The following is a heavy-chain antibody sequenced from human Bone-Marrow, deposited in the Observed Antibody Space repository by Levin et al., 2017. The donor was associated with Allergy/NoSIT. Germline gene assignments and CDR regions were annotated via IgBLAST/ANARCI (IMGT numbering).Heavy chain of an antibody. V-gene: IGHV1-69*01. Sequence: PGESLKISCKASGDTFNTYVYSWVRQAPGHGLEWMGGIIPILGTTYYAQKFQGRVTITADESTSTAYMELSSLRSEDTAVYYCARGVYYYYYMDVWGKGTTVAVSS. CDR3: ARGVYYYYYMDV. CDR1: GDTFNTYV. CDR2: IIPILGTT. J-gene: IGHJ6*03.